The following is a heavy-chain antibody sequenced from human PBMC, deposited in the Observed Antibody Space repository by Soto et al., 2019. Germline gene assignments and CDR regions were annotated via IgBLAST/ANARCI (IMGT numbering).Heavy chain of an antibody. D-gene: IGHD2-2*01. CDR3: ARRGYCSSTSCPAYGMDV. V-gene: IGHV5-51*01. Sequence: GESLKISCKGAGYSFTSYWIGWVRQMPGKGLEWMGIIYPGDSDTRYSPSFQGQVTISADKSISTAYLQWSSLKASDTAMYYCARRGYCSSTSCPAYGMDVWGQGTTVTVSS. J-gene: IGHJ6*02. CDR1: GYSFTSYW. CDR2: IYPGDSDT.